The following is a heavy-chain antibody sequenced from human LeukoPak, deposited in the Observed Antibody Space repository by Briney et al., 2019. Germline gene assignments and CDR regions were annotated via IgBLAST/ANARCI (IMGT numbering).Heavy chain of an antibody. CDR2: ISYDGSNK. Sequence: GRSLRLSCAASGFTFSSYAMHWVRQAPGKGLEWVAVISYDGSNKYYADSVKGRFTISRDNSKNTLYLQMNSLRAEDTAVYYCARDQGKGKLRITSLMDVWGKGTTVTVSS. J-gene: IGHJ6*04. CDR1: GFTFSSYA. CDR3: ARDQGKGKLRITSLMDV. V-gene: IGHV3-30-3*01. D-gene: IGHD3-16*01.